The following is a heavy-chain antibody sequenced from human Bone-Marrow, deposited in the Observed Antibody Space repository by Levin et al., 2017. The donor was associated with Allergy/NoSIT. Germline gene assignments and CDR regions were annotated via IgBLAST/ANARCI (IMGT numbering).Heavy chain of an antibody. V-gene: IGHV3-43*01. CDR1: GFPFDDYT. Sequence: GESLKISCAASGFPFDDYTMHWARQAPGKGLEWVSLISWEGGSTHYATSVKGRFTISRDNSKNFLYLQMNNLTTEDTALYYCAKGSPQQAATPDLWGQGTLVTVSS. D-gene: IGHD2-15*01. CDR2: ISWEGGST. CDR3: AKGSPQQAATPDL. J-gene: IGHJ5*02.